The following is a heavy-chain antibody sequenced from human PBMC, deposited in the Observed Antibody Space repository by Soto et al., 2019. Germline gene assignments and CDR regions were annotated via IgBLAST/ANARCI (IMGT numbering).Heavy chain of an antibody. CDR3: LKDRPVYDRDAYPLGWCDS. CDR2: INDDGRKT. D-gene: IGHD3-16*01. Sequence: EVEFLESGGGLAQPGGSLRLSCSGSGFTFASYALNWVRQAPGKGLEWVSGINDDGRKTYYADSVKGRFTISRDNSKRTLYLQMSRLRFEDTAIYHWLKDRPVYDRDAYPLGWCDSWGQGTLVSVSS. J-gene: IGHJ5*01. V-gene: IGHV3-23*01. CDR1: GFTFASYA.